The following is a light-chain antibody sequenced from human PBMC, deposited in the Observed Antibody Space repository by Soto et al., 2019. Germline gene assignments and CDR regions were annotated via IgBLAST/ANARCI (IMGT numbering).Light chain of an antibody. CDR1: QPVSSNY. V-gene: IGKV3-20*01. CDR2: GVS. CDR3: QQHRPSPAIT. J-gene: IGKJ5*01. Sequence: VLPQSPCTLSLYPGERATLSCRASQPVSSNYLVWYQQRPGQAPRVLIYGVSSRATGIPDRFSGSGSGTDFTLTISRLEPEDFAVYYCQQHRPSPAITFGQGTRLEIK.